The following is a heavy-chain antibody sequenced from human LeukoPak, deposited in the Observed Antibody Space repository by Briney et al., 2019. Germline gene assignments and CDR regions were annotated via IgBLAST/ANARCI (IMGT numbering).Heavy chain of an antibody. CDR2: IRYDGSNK. CDR3: AKEIWFGEFNFDY. CDR1: GFTFSSYG. D-gene: IGHD3-10*01. J-gene: IGHJ4*02. V-gene: IGHV3-30*02. Sequence: GGSLRLSCAASGFTFSSYGMHWVRQAPGKGLGWVAFIRYDGSNKYYADSVKGRFTISRDNSKNTLYLQMNSLRAEDTAVYYCAKEIWFGEFNFDYWGQGTLVTVSS.